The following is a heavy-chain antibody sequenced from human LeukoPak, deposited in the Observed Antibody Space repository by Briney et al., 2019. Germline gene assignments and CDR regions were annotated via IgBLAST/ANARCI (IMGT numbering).Heavy chain of an antibody. Sequence: GGSLRLSCAASGFNFANHAMSWVRQTPGKGLEWVSAISGGGDITYYADSVKGRFTISRDDSKDTLFLQMHSLRPGDTAVYYCVREDTPATANYWGQGTLVTISS. CDR1: GFNFANHA. V-gene: IGHV3-23*01. D-gene: IGHD2-21*02. CDR2: ISGGGDIT. CDR3: VREDTPATANY. J-gene: IGHJ4*02.